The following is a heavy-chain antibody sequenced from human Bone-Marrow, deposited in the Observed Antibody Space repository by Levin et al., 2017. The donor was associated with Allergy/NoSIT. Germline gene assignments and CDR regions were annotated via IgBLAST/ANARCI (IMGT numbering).Heavy chain of an antibody. Sequence: SCAASGFIVSSHYMIWVRRAPGKGLEWVSVIYRGRTTYYADSVKGRFIISRDNSKNTVDLQMNNLRVEDTAVYYCARIIDRGVTFNWFDPWGQGTLVTVSS. V-gene: IGHV3-66*01. J-gene: IGHJ5*02. D-gene: IGHD3-10*01. CDR1: GFIVSSHY. CDR3: ARIIDRGVTFNWFDP. CDR2: IYRGRTT.